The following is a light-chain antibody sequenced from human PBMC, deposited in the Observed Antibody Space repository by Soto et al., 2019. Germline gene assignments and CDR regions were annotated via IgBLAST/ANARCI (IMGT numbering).Light chain of an antibody. V-gene: IGKV1-27*01. CDR1: QDISTY. Sequence: DIQMTQAPSSLSASVGDRVTITCRARQDISTYLAWYQQKPGKVPKLLISAAYTLQSGVPPRFSGSGSGTDFTLTISSLQPDDVAPYYCQKYDNAPLTFGGGTKVEIK. J-gene: IGKJ4*01. CDR2: AAY. CDR3: QKYDNAPLT.